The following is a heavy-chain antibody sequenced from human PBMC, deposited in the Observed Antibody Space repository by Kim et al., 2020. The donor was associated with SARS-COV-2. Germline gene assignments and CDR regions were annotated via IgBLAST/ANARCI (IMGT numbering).Heavy chain of an antibody. D-gene: IGHD2-15*01. J-gene: IGHJ5*02. Sequence: RFTISRDNAKNSLYLQMNSLRAEDTAVYYCAVDPIVVVVAATPNGNWFDPWGQGTLVTVSS. CDR3: AVDPIVVVVAATPNGNWFDP. V-gene: IGHV3-11*06.